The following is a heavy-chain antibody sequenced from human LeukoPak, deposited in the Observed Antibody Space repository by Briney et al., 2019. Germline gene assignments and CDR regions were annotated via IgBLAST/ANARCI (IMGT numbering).Heavy chain of an antibody. CDR1: GYTFTGYY. J-gene: IGHJ4*02. CDR2: INPNSGGT. D-gene: IGHD3-10*01. Sequence: ASVKVSCKASGYTFTGYYMHWVRQAPGQGLEWMGWINPNSGGTNYAQKFQGWVTMTRDTSISTAYMELSRLRSDDTAVYYRARAPYGSGSYYYYFDYWGQGTLVTVSS. V-gene: IGHV1-2*04. CDR3: ARAPYGSGSYYYYFDY.